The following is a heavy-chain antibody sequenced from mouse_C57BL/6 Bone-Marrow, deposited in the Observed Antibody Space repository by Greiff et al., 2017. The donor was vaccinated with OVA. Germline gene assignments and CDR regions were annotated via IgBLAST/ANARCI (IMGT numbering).Heavy chain of an antibody. CDR1: GFSLTSYG. V-gene: IGHV2-5*01. CDR3: AKIYYDYGGYAMDY. D-gene: IGHD2-4*01. J-gene: IGHJ4*01. Sequence: VKLQESGPGLVQPSQSLSITCTVSGFSLTSYGVHWVRQSPGKGLEWLGVIWRGGSTDYNAAFMSRLSITKDNSKSQVFFKMNSLQADDTAIYYCAKIYYDYGGYAMDYWGQGASVTVSS. CDR2: IWRGGST.